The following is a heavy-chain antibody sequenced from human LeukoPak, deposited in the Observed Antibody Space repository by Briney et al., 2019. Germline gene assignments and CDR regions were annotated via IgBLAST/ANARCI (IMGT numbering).Heavy chain of an antibody. J-gene: IGHJ4*02. CDR2: IYTSGST. Sequence: SETLSLTCTVSGGSISSSSYYWSWLRQPAGKGLEWIGRIYTSGSTNYNPSLKSRVTMSVDTSKNQFSLKLSSVTAADTAVYYCAKSDGSGSYFDYWGQGTLVTVS. V-gene: IGHV4-61*02. CDR1: GGSISSSSYY. CDR3: AKSDGSGSYFDY. D-gene: IGHD3-10*01.